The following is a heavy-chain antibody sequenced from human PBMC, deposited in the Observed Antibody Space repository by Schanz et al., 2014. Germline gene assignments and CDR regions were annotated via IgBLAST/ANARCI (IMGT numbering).Heavy chain of an antibody. CDR3: ARVQDDILTGSEYYYGMDV. V-gene: IGHV1-69*08. CDR2: INLSGGST. Sequence: QVQLVQSGAEVKKPGSSVKVSCKLSGGTFSSYTISWMRQAPGQGLEWMGMINLSGGSTNNAQKFQGRVTMTTDTSTSTAYMELRSLRSDDTAVYYCARVQDDILTGSEYYYGMDVWGQGTTXTVSS. CDR1: GGTFSSYT. D-gene: IGHD3-9*01. J-gene: IGHJ6*02.